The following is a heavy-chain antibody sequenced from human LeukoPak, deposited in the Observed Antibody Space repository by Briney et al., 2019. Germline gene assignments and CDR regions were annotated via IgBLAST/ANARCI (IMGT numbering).Heavy chain of an antibody. CDR2: FDPEDGET. Sequence: ASVKVSCKVSGYTLTELSMHWVRQAPGKGLEWMGGFDPEDGETIYAQKFQGRVTMTEDTSISTAYMELSRLRSDDTAVFYCARVAHNYDLLTGYYPYLDYFDFWGQGTLVTVSS. CDR1: GYTLTELS. CDR3: ARVAHNYDLLTGYYPYLDYFDF. J-gene: IGHJ4*02. D-gene: IGHD3-9*01. V-gene: IGHV1-24*01.